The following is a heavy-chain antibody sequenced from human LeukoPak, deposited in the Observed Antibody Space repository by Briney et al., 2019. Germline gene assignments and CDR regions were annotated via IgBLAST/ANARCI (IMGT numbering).Heavy chain of an antibody. CDR1: GITFSRSG. V-gene: IGHV3-30*18. Sequence: GGSLRLSCAASGITFSRSGFHWVRQAPGKGLEWVAVISYDGRNMNYADSVKGRFTISRDNAKNTLVLQMNSLRAEDTAVYYCAKDLAQPNLDYNYYGMDVWGQGTTVTVSS. J-gene: IGHJ6*02. D-gene: IGHD2-2*01. CDR3: AKDLAQPNLDYNYYGMDV. CDR2: ISYDGRNM.